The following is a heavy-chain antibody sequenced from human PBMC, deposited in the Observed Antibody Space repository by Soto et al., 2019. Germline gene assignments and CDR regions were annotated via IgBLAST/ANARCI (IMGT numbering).Heavy chain of an antibody. Sequence: EVQLVESGGDLVQPGGSLRLSCAASGFTFSSYEMNWVLQAPGRGLEWISYISSSGDLIYYADSVRVRFTVSRDSAKNSMYLQMNSLRAEDTAVYYCAREEINCGGDCFSLWGQGTLVTVSS. D-gene: IGHD2-21*02. V-gene: IGHV3-48*03. CDR3: AREEINCGGDCFSL. CDR2: ISSSGDLI. CDR1: GFTFSSYE. J-gene: IGHJ4*02.